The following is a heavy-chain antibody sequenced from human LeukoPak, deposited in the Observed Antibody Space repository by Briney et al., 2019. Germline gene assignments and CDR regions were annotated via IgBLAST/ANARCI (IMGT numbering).Heavy chain of an antibody. J-gene: IGHJ4*02. D-gene: IGHD1-14*01. CDR1: GFTVSSNY. CDR2: IYSGGST. CDR3: ARGERVVYYDY. V-gene: IGHV3-53*01. Sequence: GGSLRLSCAASGFTVSSNYMSWVRQAPGKGLEWVSVIYSGGSTYYADSVKDRFTISRDNSKNTLYLQMNSLRAEDTAVYYCARGERVVYYDYWGQGTLVTVSS.